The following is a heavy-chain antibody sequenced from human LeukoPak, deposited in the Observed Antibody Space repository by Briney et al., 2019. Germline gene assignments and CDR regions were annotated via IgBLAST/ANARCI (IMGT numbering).Heavy chain of an antibody. V-gene: IGHV4-34*01. CDR1: GGSFSGYY. D-gene: IGHD1-26*01. J-gene: IGHJ4*02. Sequence: SETLSLTCAVYGGSFSGYYWSWIRQPPGKGLEWIGEINHSGSTNYNPSLKSRVTISVDTSKNQFSLKLSSVTAADTAVYYCASVGSYEYWGQGPLVTVSS. CDR2: INHSGST. CDR3: ASVGSYEY.